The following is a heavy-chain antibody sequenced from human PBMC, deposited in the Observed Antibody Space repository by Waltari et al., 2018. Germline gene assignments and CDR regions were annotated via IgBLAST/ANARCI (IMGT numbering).Heavy chain of an antibody. Sequence: QVQLVQSGVEVKKPGASVKVSCKASGYTFTSYGISWVRQAPGQGLEWMGWISAYNGNTNYAQKLQGRVTMTTDTSTSTAYMELRSLRSDDTAVYYCARSPYYYDSSGYYSNFDYWGQGTLVTVSS. D-gene: IGHD3-22*01. CDR1: GYTFTSYG. J-gene: IGHJ4*02. CDR3: ARSPYYYDSSGYYSNFDY. CDR2: ISAYNGNT. V-gene: IGHV1-18*01.